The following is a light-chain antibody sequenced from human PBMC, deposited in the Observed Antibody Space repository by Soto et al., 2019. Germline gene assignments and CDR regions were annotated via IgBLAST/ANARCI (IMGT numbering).Light chain of an antibody. Sequence: DFVMTQSQLSLPVTLGQPAAISCRSNQSLVHSEGIAYFSWFQQRPGRSPRRLIYKVSNRDSGVPARFSGSGSGTDFALKISRVEAEDVGVYYCMQGTHWPITFGQGTRLEI. V-gene: IGKV2-30*02. J-gene: IGKJ5*01. CDR3: MQGTHWPIT. CDR2: KVS. CDR1: QSLVHSEGIAY.